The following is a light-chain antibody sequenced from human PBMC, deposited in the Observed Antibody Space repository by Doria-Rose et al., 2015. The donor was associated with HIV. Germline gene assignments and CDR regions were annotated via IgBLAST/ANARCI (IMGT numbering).Light chain of an antibody. Sequence: DIRVTQSPESLGMSLGERATLSCKSNQSLLYTSKNYLAWYQQKPGQHPKLLIYWASTRQSGVPARFSGSGSGTDLTLTISSLEAEDVAVYYCQQYYDTPSFGPGTTVDIK. V-gene: IGKV4-1*01. J-gene: IGKJ3*01. CDR3: QQYYDTPS. CDR2: WAS. CDR1: QSLLYTSKNY.